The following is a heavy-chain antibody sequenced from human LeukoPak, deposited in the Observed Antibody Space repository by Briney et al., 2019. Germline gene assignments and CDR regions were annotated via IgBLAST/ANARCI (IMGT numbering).Heavy chain of an antibody. V-gene: IGHV4-59*13. J-gene: IGHJ3*01. CDR1: GASIRSFY. CDR3: AQQVVGTSDTFDV. CDR2: ISYSGST. D-gene: IGHD2-15*01. Sequence: MSSETLSLTCSVSGASIRSFYWSWIRQSPGKGLEWIGYISYSGSTKYNPSLKSRATMSADTSKSQLSLRLNSVTAADTAVYFCAQQVVGTSDTFDVWGQGTLVTVSS.